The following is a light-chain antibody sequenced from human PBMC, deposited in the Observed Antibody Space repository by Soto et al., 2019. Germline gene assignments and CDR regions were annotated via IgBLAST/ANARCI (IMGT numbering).Light chain of an antibody. CDR1: SSDAGGYNR. V-gene: IGLV2-14*01. CDR3: YSYRSGSAHV. CDR2: EVT. J-gene: IGLJ1*01. Sequence: QSVLTQPASVSGSPGQSITISCTGTSSDAGGYNRVSWYQQHPDKAPKLIIYEVTNRPSGISNRFSGSKSGDTASLTISGLQAEDEADYYCYSYRSGSAHVFGTGTKVTVL.